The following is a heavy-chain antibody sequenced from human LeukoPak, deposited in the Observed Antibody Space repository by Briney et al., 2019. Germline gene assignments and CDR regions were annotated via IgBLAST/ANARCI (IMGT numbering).Heavy chain of an antibody. V-gene: IGHV4-30-2*03. CDR3: ARLDYGDFYYYYYMDV. J-gene: IGHJ6*03. Sequence: SQTLSLTCAVSGGSISSGGYSWSWIRQPPGKGLEWIGSIYHSGSTYYNPSLKSRVTISVDTSKNQFSLKLSSVTAADTAVYYCARLDYGDFYYYYYMDVWGKGTTVTVSS. CDR2: IYHSGST. CDR1: GGSISSGGYS. D-gene: IGHD4-17*01.